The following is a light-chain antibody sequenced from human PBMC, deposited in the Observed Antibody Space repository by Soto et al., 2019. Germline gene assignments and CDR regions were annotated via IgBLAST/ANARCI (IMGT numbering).Light chain of an antibody. CDR2: GTS. V-gene: IGKV3D-7*01. Sequence: EIVLPQSPVTLSLSPGESATLSCRASQTVSRMYLSWFQQKPGQAPRLLIYGTSTRATGIPVRFSGSGSGTDFTLTISSLQPEDFAVYFCHQDFNLPWTFGQGNKVDIK. CDR3: HQDFNLPWT. J-gene: IGKJ1*01. CDR1: QTVSRMY.